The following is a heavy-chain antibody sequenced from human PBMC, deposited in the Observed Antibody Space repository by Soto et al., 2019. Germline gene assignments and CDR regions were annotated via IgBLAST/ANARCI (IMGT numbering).Heavy chain of an antibody. CDR1: GFTFNIYG. D-gene: IGHD3-10*01. CDR3: AKQSGSGSYNTVGSEGNFDN. V-gene: IGHV3-30*18. Sequence: GGSLRLSCAASGFTFNIYGMHWVRQAPGKGLEWVVVISFDGRNTYYADYVKGRFTISRDNSKHKLYLQMTSLRDEDTAVYYFAKQSGSGSYNTVGSEGNFDNWGQGTLVTVAS. CDR2: ISFDGRNT. J-gene: IGHJ4*02.